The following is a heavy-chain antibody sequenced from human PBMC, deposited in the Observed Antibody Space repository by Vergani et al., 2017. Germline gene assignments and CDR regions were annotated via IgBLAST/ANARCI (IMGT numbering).Heavy chain of an antibody. V-gene: IGHV5-51*03. D-gene: IGHD2-2*02. CDR2: IYPGDSDT. CDR3: ARSHGYCSSTSCYTDNWFDP. J-gene: IGHJ5*02. Sequence: EVQLVQSGAEVKKPGESLKISCKGSGYSFTSYWIGWVRQMPGKVLEWMGIIYPGDSDTRYSPSFQGQVTISADKSISTAYLQWSSLKASDTAMYYCARSHGYCSSTSCYTDNWFDPWGQGTLVTVSS. CDR1: GYSFTSYW.